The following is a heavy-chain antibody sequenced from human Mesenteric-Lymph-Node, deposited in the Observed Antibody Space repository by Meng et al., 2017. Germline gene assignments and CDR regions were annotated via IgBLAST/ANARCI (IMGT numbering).Heavy chain of an antibody. V-gene: IGHV3-9*01. D-gene: IGHD6-19*01. CDR1: GFTFDDYA. CDR2: ISWNSGSI. Sequence: SLKISCAASGFTFDDYAMHWVRQAPGKGLEWVSGISWNSGSIGYADSVKGRFTISRDNAKNSLYLQMNSLRAEDTALYYCAKDLSRGWDDYYYYYGMDVWGQGTTVTVSS. CDR3: AKDLSRGWDDYYYYYGMDV. J-gene: IGHJ6*02.